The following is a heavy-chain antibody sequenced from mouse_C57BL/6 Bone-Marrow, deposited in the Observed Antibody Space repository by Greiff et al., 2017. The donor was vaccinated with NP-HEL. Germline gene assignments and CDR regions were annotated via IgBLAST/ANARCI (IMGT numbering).Heavy chain of an antibody. CDR3: ARDRKDYGSSYRWYFDV. D-gene: IGHD1-1*01. CDR2: IYPSDSET. Sequence: QVQLQQPGAELVRPGSSVKLSCKASGYTFTSYWMDWVKQRPGQGLEWIGNIYPSDSETHYNQKFKDKATLTVDKSSSTAYMQLSSLTSEDSAVYYCARDRKDYGSSYRWYFDVWGTGTTVTVSS. CDR1: GYTFTSYW. V-gene: IGHV1-61*01. J-gene: IGHJ1*03.